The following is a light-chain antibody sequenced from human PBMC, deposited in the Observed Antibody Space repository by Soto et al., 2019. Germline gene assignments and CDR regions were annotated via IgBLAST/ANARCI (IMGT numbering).Light chain of an antibody. V-gene: IGKV3-20*01. CDR3: QQYGSSWT. J-gene: IGKJ1*01. CDR2: GAS. Sequence: PVTLSLSPGERATLSCRASQSVSSSYLAWYQQKPGQAPRLLIYGASSRATGIPDRFSGSGSGTDFTLTISRLEPEDFAVYYCQQYGSSWTFGQGTNVDIK. CDR1: QSVSSSY.